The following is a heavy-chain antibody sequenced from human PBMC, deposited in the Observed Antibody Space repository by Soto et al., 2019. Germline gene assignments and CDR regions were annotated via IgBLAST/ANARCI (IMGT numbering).Heavy chain of an antibody. V-gene: IGHV3-21*01. J-gene: IGHJ4*02. D-gene: IGHD5-18*01. CDR2: ISSSSYI. CDR1: GFTFSSYS. CDR3: ARDRGGGYSYGNFDY. Sequence: GGSLRLSCAASGFTFSSYSMNWVRQAPGEGLEWVSSISSSSYIYYADSVKGRFTISRDNAKNSLYLQMNSLRAEDTAVYYCARDRGGGYSYGNFDYWGQGTLVTVSS.